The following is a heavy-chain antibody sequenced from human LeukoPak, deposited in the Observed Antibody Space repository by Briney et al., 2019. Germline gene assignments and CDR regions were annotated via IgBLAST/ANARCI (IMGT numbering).Heavy chain of an antibody. CDR2: IIPILGIA. CDR3: ARGSSGWWGVPFDY. Sequence: SVKVSCKASGYTFSSYAISWVRQAPGQGLEWMGRIIPILGIANYAQKFQGRVTITADKSTSTAYMELSSLRSEDTAVYYCARGSSGWWGVPFDYWGQGTLVTVSS. J-gene: IGHJ4*02. V-gene: IGHV1-69*04. CDR1: GYTFSSYA. D-gene: IGHD6-19*01.